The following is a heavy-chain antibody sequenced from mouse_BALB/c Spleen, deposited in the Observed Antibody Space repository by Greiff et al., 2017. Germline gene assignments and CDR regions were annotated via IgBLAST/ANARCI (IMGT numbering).Heavy chain of an antibody. CDR1: GFTFSSYG. Sequence: EVNVVESGGDLVKPGGSLKLSCAASGFTFSSYGMSWVRQTPDKRLEWVATISSGGSYTYYPDSVKGRFTISRDNAKNTLYLQMSSLKSEDTAMYYCARHIHGNAMDYWGQGTSVTVSS. D-gene: IGHD2-1*01. CDR3: ARHIHGNAMDY. V-gene: IGHV5-6*01. CDR2: ISSGGSYT. J-gene: IGHJ4*01.